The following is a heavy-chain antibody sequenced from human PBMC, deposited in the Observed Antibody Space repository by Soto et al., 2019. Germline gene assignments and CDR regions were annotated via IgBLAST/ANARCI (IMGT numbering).Heavy chain of an antibody. V-gene: IGHV3-21*06. CDR1: GFTFSTYT. J-gene: IGHJ6*03. D-gene: IGHD2-21*01. Sequence: GGSLRLSCAASGFTFSTYTMNWVRQAPGKGLEWVSSISSTGSYMYYADSVKGRFTISRDNAKNSVYLQMNSLRAEDTAVYYCARSINGLYYMDVWGKGTTVTVSS. CDR2: ISSTGSYM. CDR3: ARSINGLYYMDV.